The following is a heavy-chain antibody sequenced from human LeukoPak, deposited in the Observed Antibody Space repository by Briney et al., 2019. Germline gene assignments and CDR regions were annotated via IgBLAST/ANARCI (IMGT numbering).Heavy chain of an antibody. Sequence: GRSLRLSCAASGFTLSNYAVHWVRQAPGKGLEWVATISYDGSNKYYGDSVQGRFTISRDSPQNTLYLQMNSLRTEDTAVYYCARVRDGSVRGGFDIWGQGTLVSVSS. CDR1: GFTLSNYA. CDR3: ARVRDGSVRGGFDI. CDR2: ISYDGSNK. D-gene: IGHD3-10*01. V-gene: IGHV3-30-3*01. J-gene: IGHJ3*02.